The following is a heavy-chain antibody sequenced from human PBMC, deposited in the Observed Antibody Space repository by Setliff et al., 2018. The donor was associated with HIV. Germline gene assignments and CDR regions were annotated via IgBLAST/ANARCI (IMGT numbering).Heavy chain of an antibody. J-gene: IGHJ4*02. V-gene: IGHV1-2*02. Sequence: GASVKVSCKASGYTFSGYYMHWVRQAPGQGLEWMGWINPNNGGTNYAQKFQGRVTTTGDTSISTVYMELSSLRSDDTAVYYCAREKRSSTWLYSSGGTVDYWGLGTLVTVPQ. CDR3: AREKRSSTWLYSSGGTVDY. CDR1: GYTFSGYY. CDR2: INPNNGGT. D-gene: IGHD6-25*01.